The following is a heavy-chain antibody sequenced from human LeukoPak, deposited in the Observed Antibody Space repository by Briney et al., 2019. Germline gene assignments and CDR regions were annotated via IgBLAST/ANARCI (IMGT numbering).Heavy chain of an antibody. V-gene: IGHV1-69*13. D-gene: IGHD6-19*01. CDR1: GGTFSSYA. Sequence: SVKISCKASGGTFSSYAISWVRQAPGQGLEWMGGIIPIFGTANYAQKFQGRVTITADESTSTAYMELSRLRSEDTAVYYCARDGLNIAVAGIGGWFDPWGQGTLVTVSS. CDR3: ARDGLNIAVAGIGGWFDP. CDR2: IIPIFGTA. J-gene: IGHJ5*02.